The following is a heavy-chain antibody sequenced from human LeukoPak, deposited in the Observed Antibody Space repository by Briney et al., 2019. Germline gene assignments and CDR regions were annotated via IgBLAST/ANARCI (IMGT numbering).Heavy chain of an antibody. J-gene: IGHJ6*03. CDR2: ISSSSSYI. V-gene: IGHV3-21*01. Sequence: GGSLRLSCAASGFTFSSYSMNWVRQAPGKGLEWVSSISSSSSYIYYADSVKGRFTISRDNAKNSLYLQMNSLRAEDTAVYYCARDRKTSGIAAAGRTYYYMDVWGKGTTVTVSS. CDR3: ARDRKTSGIAAAGRTYYYMDV. CDR1: GFTFSSYS. D-gene: IGHD6-13*01.